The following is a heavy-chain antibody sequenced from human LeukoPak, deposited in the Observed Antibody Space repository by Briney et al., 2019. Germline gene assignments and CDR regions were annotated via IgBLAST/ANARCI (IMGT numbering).Heavy chain of an antibody. CDR3: ARGYCSGGSCYSYYYYNYMDV. V-gene: IGHV4-39*07. Sequence: SETLSLTCTVSGGSISSSSYYWGWIRQPPGKGLEWIGYIYHSGSTYYNPSPKSRVTMSVDTSKNQFSLKLSSVTAADTAVYYCARGYCSGGSCYSYYYYNYMDVWGKGTTVTVSS. D-gene: IGHD2-15*01. J-gene: IGHJ6*03. CDR1: GGSISSSSYY. CDR2: IYHSGST.